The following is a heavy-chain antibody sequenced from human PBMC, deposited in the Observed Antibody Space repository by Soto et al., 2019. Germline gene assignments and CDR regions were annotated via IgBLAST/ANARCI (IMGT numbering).Heavy chain of an antibody. CDR1: GFRFGAYA. D-gene: IGHD3-10*01. CDR2: ISEDGSRK. J-gene: IGHJ4*02. Sequence: QVQLVESGGGVVQPGKSVRLSCAASGFRFGAYAMHWVRQAPGKGLEWVAVISEDGSRKYYRDSVKGRFTISRDNSKNPLFRQMDRLRLEDTAVYSGAKVREYLVLFVALDSWGQGIRVTVSS. CDR3: AKVREYLVLFVALDS. V-gene: IGHV3-30*18.